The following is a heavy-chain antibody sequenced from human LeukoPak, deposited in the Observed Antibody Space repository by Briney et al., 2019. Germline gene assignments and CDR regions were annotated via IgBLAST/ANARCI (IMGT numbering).Heavy chain of an antibody. CDR3: ARGLAYYYDSSGYYFPY. Sequence: ASVKVSCKASGYTFTSYDINWVPQATGQGLEWMGWMNPNSGNTGYAQKFQGRVTMTGNTSISTAYMELSSLRSEDTAVYYCARGLAYYYDSSGYYFPYWGQGTLVTVSS. D-gene: IGHD3-22*01. CDR1: GYTFTSYD. CDR2: MNPNSGNT. J-gene: IGHJ4*02. V-gene: IGHV1-8*01.